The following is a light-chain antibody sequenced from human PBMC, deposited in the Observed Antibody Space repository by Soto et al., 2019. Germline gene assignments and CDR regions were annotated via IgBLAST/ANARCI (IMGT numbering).Light chain of an antibody. J-gene: IGLJ3*02. V-gene: IGLV2-14*01. Sequence: QSALTQPASVSGSPGQSISISCTGTSGDVGGYNYVSWYQQHPGKAPKLIIYEVTNRPPGVSNRFSGSKSGNTASLTISGLQAEDEADYYCISYRSGTTLVFGGGTKLTVL. CDR1: SGDVGGYNY. CDR2: EVT. CDR3: ISYRSGTTLV.